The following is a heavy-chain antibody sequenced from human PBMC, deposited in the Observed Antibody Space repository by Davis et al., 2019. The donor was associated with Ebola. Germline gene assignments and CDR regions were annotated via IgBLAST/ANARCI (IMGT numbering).Heavy chain of an antibody. D-gene: IGHD1-7*01. CDR3: ARGRAGTGTELFDY. J-gene: IGHJ4*02. Sequence: LSLTCAASGFTFSSYGMHWVRQAPGKGLEWVAVIWYDGSNKYYADSVKGRFTISRDNSKNTLYLQMNSLRAEDTAVYYCARGRAGTGTELFDYWGQGTLVTVS. CDR1: GFTFSSYG. CDR2: IWYDGSNK. V-gene: IGHV3-33*01.